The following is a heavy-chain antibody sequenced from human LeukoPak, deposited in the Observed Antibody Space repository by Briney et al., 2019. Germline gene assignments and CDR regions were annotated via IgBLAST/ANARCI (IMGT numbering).Heavy chain of an antibody. J-gene: IGHJ5*02. V-gene: IGHV4-59*01. CDR1: GGSINSYY. CDR3: ARGVIGAAGRFDP. CDR2: IYYSGST. D-gene: IGHD6-13*01. Sequence: PSETLSLTCTVSGGSINSYYWSWIRQPPGKGLEWIGYIYYSGSTNYNPSLKSRVTISVDTSKNQFSLKLSSVTAADTAVYYCARGVIGAAGRFDPWGQGTLVTVSS.